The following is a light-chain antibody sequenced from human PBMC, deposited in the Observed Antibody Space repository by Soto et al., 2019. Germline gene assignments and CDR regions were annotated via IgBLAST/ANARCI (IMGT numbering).Light chain of an antibody. CDR3: SSYTGSNIRYV. V-gene: IGLV2-14*01. CDR1: SNDVGGYNY. Sequence: QSVLTQPASVAGSPGQSSTIACTGTSNDVGGYNYVSWYQHHPGKAPKLMIYEVSDRPSGVSNRFSGSKSGNTASLTISGLQAEDEADYYCSSYTGSNIRYVFGTGTKVTVL. CDR2: EVS. J-gene: IGLJ1*01.